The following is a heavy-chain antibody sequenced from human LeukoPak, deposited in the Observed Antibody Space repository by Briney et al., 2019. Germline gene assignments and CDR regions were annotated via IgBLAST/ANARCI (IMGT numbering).Heavy chain of an antibody. CDR3: ARGSGADYYDSSGYYG. J-gene: IGHJ4*02. CDR2: ISSSSSTI. Sequence: GGSLRLSCAASGFTFSSYSMNWVRQAPGKGLEWVSYISSSSSTIYYADSVKGRFTIPRDNAKNSLYLQMNSLRAEDTAVYYCARGSGADYYDSSGYYGWGQGTLVTVSS. V-gene: IGHV3-48*04. D-gene: IGHD3-22*01. CDR1: GFTFSSYS.